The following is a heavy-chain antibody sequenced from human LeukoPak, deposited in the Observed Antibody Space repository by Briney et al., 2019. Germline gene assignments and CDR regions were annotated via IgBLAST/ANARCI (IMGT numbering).Heavy chain of an antibody. Sequence: SETLSLTCAVYGRSFSGYYWSWIRQPPGKGLEWIGEINHSGSTNYNPSLKSRVTISADTSKNQFSLKLSSVTAADTAVYYCARVLERFLEWYTTTYNWFDPWGQGTLVTVSS. CDR3: ARVLERFLEWYTTTYNWFDP. CDR1: GRSFSGYY. J-gene: IGHJ5*02. CDR2: INHSGST. D-gene: IGHD3-3*01. V-gene: IGHV4-34*01.